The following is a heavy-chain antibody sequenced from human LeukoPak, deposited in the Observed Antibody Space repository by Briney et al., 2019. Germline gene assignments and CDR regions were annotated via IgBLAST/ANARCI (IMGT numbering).Heavy chain of an antibody. CDR1: GYTFTGYY. Sequence: GASVKVSCKASGYTFTGYYMHWVRQAPGQGLEWMGWINPNSGGTNYAQKFQGRVTMTRDTSISTAYMELSRLRSDDTAVYYCARDRFATRAIGPFGYWGQGTLVTVSS. D-gene: IGHD3-16*02. CDR2: INPNSGGT. J-gene: IGHJ4*02. CDR3: ARDRFATRAIGPFGY. V-gene: IGHV1-2*02.